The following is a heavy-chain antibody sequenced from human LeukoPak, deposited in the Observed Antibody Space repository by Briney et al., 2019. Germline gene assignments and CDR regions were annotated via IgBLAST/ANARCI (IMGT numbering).Heavy chain of an antibody. CDR1: GFTFSSYS. Sequence: GGSLRLSCAASGFTFSSYSMNWVRQAPGKGLEWVSSISSSSIYIYYADSVKGRFTISRDNAKNSLYLQMNSLRAEDTAVYYCARYCGGDCYSGVDYWGQGTLVTVSS. J-gene: IGHJ4*02. D-gene: IGHD2-21*01. CDR3: ARYCGGDCYSGVDY. V-gene: IGHV3-21*01. CDR2: ISSSSIYI.